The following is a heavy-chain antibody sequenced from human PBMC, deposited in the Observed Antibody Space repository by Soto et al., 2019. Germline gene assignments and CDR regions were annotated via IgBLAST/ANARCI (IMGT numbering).Heavy chain of an antibody. CDR3: ARVSATGWHVNGRDYFDY. D-gene: IGHD6-19*01. Sequence: GGSLRLSCAASGFTFSNYYTSWVHQAPGKGLEWISDISSRFLSMHYEDFVTGRLPVSRDNARNSLFLQMNSLSAEDTAVYYCARVSATGWHVNGRDYFDYWGQGAMVTVSS. CDR1: GFTFSNYY. J-gene: IGHJ4*02. CDR2: ISSRFLSM. V-gene: IGHV3-11*01.